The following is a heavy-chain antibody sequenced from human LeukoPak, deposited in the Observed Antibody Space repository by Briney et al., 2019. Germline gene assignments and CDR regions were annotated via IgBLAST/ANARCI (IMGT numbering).Heavy chain of an antibody. V-gene: IGHV4-59*08. J-gene: IGHJ4*02. Sequence: SETLSLTCTVSGGSISSYYWSWIRQPPGKGLERIGSIYHSGSTYYNPSLKSRVTISVDTSKNQFSLKLSSVTAADTAVYYCARRYSSSGFHFDYWGQGTLVTVSS. CDR1: GGSISSYY. CDR3: ARRYSSSGFHFDY. CDR2: IYHSGST. D-gene: IGHD6-13*01.